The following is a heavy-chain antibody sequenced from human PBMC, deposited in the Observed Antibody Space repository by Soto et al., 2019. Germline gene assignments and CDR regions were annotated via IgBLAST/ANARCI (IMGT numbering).Heavy chain of an antibody. CDR1: GGTFSSYA. CDR3: ARKGGAYSSSYEHHYYYGMDV. Sequence: GASVKVSCKASGGTFSSYAISWVRQAPGQGLEWMGGIIPIFGTANYAQKFQGRVTITADESTSTAYMELSSLRSEDTAVYYCARKGGAYSSSYEHHYYYGMDVWGQGTTVTVSS. V-gene: IGHV1-69*13. J-gene: IGHJ6*02. D-gene: IGHD6-6*01. CDR2: IIPIFGTA.